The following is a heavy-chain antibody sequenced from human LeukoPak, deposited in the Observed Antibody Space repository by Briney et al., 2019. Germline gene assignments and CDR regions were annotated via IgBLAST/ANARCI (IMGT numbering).Heavy chain of an antibody. CDR1: GGSISSGGYY. CDR3: ARVPHVDTAMVLDY. V-gene: IGHV4-31*03. J-gene: IGHJ4*02. CDR2: IYYSGST. D-gene: IGHD5-18*01. Sequence: TLSLTCTVSGGSISSGGYYWSWIRQHPGKGLEWIGYIYYSGSTNYNPSLKSRVTISVDTSKNQFSLKLSSVTAADTAVYYCARVPHVDTAMVLDYWGQGTLVTVSS.